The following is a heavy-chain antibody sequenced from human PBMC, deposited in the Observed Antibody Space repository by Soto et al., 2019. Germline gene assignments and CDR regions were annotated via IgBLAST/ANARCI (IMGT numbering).Heavy chain of an antibody. CDR3: ARDLVGSGSTGYAFDY. Sequence: QVQLVHSGAELKKPGASVKVSCKASGDTFTSYGISWVRHAPGQGLEWMGWISAYNGNTNYAQKLQGRATMTTDTSASSANMELSSLGSDDTAVYYCARDLVGSGSTGYAFDYWGQGTLVTVSS. J-gene: IGHJ4*02. CDR1: GDTFTSYG. V-gene: IGHV1-18*01. CDR2: ISAYNGNT. D-gene: IGHD6-6*01.